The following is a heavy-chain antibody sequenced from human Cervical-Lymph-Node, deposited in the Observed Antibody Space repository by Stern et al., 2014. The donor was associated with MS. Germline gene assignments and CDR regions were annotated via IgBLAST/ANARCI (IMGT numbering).Heavy chain of an antibody. D-gene: IGHD6-13*01. Sequence: EVQLVESGAEVKKPGQSLRISCETSGYSFTSYLISWVRQMPGKGLEWMGRIDPTDSDTDYSPSFEGHVTISADKSIRTAYLQWSSLQASDTAMYFCARQETTFSETAAAASEYLLHWGQGTLVIVSS. CDR2: IDPTDSDT. CDR3: ARQETTFSETAAAASEYLLH. CDR1: GYSFTSYL. V-gene: IGHV5-10-1*03. J-gene: IGHJ1*01.